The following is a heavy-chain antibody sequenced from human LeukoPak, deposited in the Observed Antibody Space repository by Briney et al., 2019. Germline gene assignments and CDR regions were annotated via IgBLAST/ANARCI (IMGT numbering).Heavy chain of an antibody. V-gene: IGHV3-9*01. Sequence: PGRSLRLSCAASGFTFDDYAMHWVRQAPGKGLEWVSGISWNSGSIGYADSVKGRFTISRDNAKNSLYLQMNSLRAEDTALHYCAKDRAEVGATTFDYWGQGTLVTVSS. CDR2: ISWNSGSI. D-gene: IGHD1-26*01. CDR3: AKDRAEVGATTFDY. J-gene: IGHJ4*02. CDR1: GFTFDDYA.